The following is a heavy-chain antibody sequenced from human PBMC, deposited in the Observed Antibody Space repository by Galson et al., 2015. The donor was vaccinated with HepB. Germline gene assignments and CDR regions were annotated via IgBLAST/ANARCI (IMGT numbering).Heavy chain of an antibody. D-gene: IGHD5-12*01. J-gene: IGHJ4*02. CDR2: INTNTGNP. CDR1: GYNFIGYA. CDR3: ARALAYSGDGGAH. Sequence: SCKASGYNFIGYAMNWVLQAPGQGLEWMGWINTNTGNPTYAQGFTGRFVFSSDTSVNTTYLQISSLKAEDSAVYYCARALAYSGDGGAHWGQGTLVTVSS. V-gene: IGHV7-4-1*02.